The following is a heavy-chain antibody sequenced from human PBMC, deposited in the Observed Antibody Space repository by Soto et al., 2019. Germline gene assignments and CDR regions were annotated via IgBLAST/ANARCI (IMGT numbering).Heavy chain of an antibody. CDR1: GDSFTKYT. D-gene: IGHD1-1*01. J-gene: IGHJ5*01. CDR3: VRGRGLYNIARSQYHS. CDR2: IILRFWTT. Sequence: SVKVSCKASGDSFTKYTVNWVRQAPRQGLEWMGGIILRFWTTNYAPTLQVRVTITADASMNTVYMELSILRSDDTALSYCVRGRGLYNIARSQYHSSSQGTLITVS. V-gene: IGHV1-69*13.